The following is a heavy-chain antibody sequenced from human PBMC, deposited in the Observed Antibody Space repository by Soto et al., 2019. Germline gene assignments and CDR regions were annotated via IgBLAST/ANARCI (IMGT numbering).Heavy chain of an antibody. CDR2: INPATGAA. CDR1: GYPVTAYY. Sequence: QLHLVQSGAVVKKPGASVTVSCSASGYPVTAYYMHWVRQAPGRGLEWMGGINPATGAAKYTQAFPGRVTMTRDTSTMTVFMELSGLTSGDTAVFYCARGGGVGVAGSAAFDMWGQGTVVTVSS. CDR3: ARGGGVGVAGSAAFDM. J-gene: IGHJ3*02. V-gene: IGHV1-2*02. D-gene: IGHD3-3*01.